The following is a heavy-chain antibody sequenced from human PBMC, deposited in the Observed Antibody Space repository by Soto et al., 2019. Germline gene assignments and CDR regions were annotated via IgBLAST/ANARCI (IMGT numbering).Heavy chain of an antibody. CDR3: ARDRRGLDDS. CDR2: VSYDGSNQ. V-gene: IGHV3-30-3*01. J-gene: IGHJ4*02. D-gene: IGHD3-16*01. CDR1: GFTFGTYA. Sequence: QVQLVESGGGVVQPGMSLRLSCAASGFTFGTYAMHWVRQAPGKGLEWVASVSYDGSNQYYADSVKGRFTISRDNSKNTLYLQMNSLRAEDTAVYFCARDRRGLDDSWGQGTLVTVSS.